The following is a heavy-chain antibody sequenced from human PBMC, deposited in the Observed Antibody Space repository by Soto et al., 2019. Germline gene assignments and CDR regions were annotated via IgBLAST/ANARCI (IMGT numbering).Heavy chain of an antibody. D-gene: IGHD3-22*01. CDR1: GGTFSSYA. CDR3: ARDLDYYDSSGYYPAYNWFDA. J-gene: IGHJ5*02. Sequence: SVKVSCKASGGTFSSYAISWVRQAPGQGLEWMGGIIPIFGTANYAQKFQGRVTITADESTSTAYMELSSLRSEDTAVYYCARDLDYYDSSGYYPAYNWFDAWRQGNLVPASS. CDR2: IIPIFGTA. V-gene: IGHV1-69*13.